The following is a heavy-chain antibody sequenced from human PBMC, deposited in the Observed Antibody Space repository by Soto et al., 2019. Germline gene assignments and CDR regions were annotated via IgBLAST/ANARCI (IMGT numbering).Heavy chain of an antibody. J-gene: IGHJ2*01. CDR1: GYTFTSYY. CDR2: INPSGGST. D-gene: IGHD6-13*01. Sequence: QVQLVQSGAEVKKPGASVKVSCKASGYTFTSYYMHWVRQAPGQGLEWMGIINPSGGSTSYAQKFQGRVTMTRDTSTSTVYMELGSLRSEDTAVYYCARPSSSSSWYAHWYFDLWGRGTLVTVSS. CDR3: ARPSSSSSWYAHWYFDL. V-gene: IGHV1-46*01.